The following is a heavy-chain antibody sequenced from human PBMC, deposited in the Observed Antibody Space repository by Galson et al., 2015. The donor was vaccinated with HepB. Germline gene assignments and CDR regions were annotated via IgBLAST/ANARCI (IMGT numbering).Heavy chain of an antibody. V-gene: IGHV3-11*01. CDR1: GFTFSDYY. CDR2: ISGSGGTI. CDR3: ARDAKSLCTSWDKRYSYFSVMDV. Sequence: SLRLSCAASGFTFSDYYMGWLRQAPGKGLEWVSDISGSGGTIYYADSVKGRFTISRDNAKNSLYLQMNSLRAEDTAVYYCARDAKSLCTSWDKRYSYFSVMDVWGQATTVTVSS. D-gene: IGHD6-13*01. J-gene: IGHJ6*02.